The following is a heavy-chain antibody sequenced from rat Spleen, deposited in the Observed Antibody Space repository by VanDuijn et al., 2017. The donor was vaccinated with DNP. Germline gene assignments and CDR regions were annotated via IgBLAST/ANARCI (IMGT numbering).Heavy chain of an antibody. J-gene: IGHJ1*01. CDR3: AREREEIHGTGVTDWYFDL. CDR1: GFSLTSNS. D-gene: IGHD1-9*01. CDR2: IWAGGST. Sequence: QVQLKESGPGLVQPSQTLSLTCTVSGFSLTSNSVHWVRQPPGKGLEWMGVIWAGGSTRYNSGLKSRLSISRDTSKSQVFFKMNRLQTEDTATYYCAREREEIHGTGVTDWYFDLWGPGTMVTVSS. V-gene: IGHV2-1*01.